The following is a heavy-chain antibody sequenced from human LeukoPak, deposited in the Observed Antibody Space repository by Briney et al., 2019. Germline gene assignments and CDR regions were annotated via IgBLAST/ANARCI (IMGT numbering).Heavy chain of an antibody. CDR3: AKLATSGTGETY. Sequence: ASVTVSCKASGYTFTINHIHWVRQAPGQGLEWMGVINPSGDSTTYAQNFQGRVTMTRDTSTSTVYMELRSLRSEDTAIYYCAKLATSGTGETYWGQGTLVTVSS. CDR2: INPSGDST. V-gene: IGHV1-46*01. CDR1: GYTFTINH. D-gene: IGHD6-13*01. J-gene: IGHJ4*02.